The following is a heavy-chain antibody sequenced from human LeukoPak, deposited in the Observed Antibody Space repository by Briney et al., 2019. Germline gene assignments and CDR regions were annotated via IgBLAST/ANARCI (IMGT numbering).Heavy chain of an antibody. J-gene: IGHJ5*02. Sequence: ASVKVSCKASGYTFTGYYMHWVRQAPGQGLEWMGWINPNSGGTNYAQKFQGRVTMTRDTSISTAYMELSRLRSDDTAVYYCARDVGIAAAGPLNWFDPWGQGTLVTVSS. CDR2: INPNSGGT. V-gene: IGHV1-2*02. CDR1: GYTFTGYY. D-gene: IGHD6-13*01. CDR3: ARDVGIAAAGPLNWFDP.